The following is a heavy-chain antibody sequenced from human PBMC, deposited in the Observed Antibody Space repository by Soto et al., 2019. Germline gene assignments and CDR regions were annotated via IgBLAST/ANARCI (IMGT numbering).Heavy chain of an antibody. CDR3: VVGTFGGVIDYYYGMDV. Sequence: GGSLRLSCSASGFTFSSYAMHWVRQAPGKGLEYVSAISSNGGSTYYADSVKGRFTISRDNSKNTLYLQMSSLRAEDTAVYYCVVGTFGGVIDYYYGMDVWGQGTTVTVSS. CDR1: GFTFSSYA. CDR2: ISSNGGST. J-gene: IGHJ6*02. V-gene: IGHV3-64D*08. D-gene: IGHD3-16*02.